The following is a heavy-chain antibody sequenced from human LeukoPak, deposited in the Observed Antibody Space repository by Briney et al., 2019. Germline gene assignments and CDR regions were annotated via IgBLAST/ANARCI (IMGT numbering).Heavy chain of an antibody. D-gene: IGHD6-19*01. V-gene: IGHV4-39*01. J-gene: IGHJ4*02. CDR3: ARLPSSGWLRYYFDY. CDR1: GGSISSSSYY. Sequence: SKTLSLTCTVSGGSISSSSYYWGWIRQPPGKGLEWIGTMYYSGSTYYNPSLESRVTISVDTSKNQFSLKVSSVTAADTAVYYCARLPSSGWLRYYFDYWGQGTLVTVSS. CDR2: MYYSGST.